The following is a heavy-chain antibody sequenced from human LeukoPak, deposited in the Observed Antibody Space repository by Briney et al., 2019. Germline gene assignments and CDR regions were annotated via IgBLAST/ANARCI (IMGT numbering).Heavy chain of an antibody. CDR2: ISSGSSYI. CDR3: AFNSGYSSAWSLDY. J-gene: IGHJ4*02. CDR1: GFTFSSYS. Sequence: GGSLRLSCAASGFTFSSYSMNWVRQAPGKGLEWVSSISSGSSYIYYADSLKGRFTISRDNAKNSLYLQMNSLRAEDTAVYYCAFNSGYSSAWSLDYWGQGTLVTVSS. V-gene: IGHV3-21*01. D-gene: IGHD6-19*01.